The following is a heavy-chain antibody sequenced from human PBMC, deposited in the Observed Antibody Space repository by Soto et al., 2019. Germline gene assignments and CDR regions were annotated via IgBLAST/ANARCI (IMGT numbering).Heavy chain of an antibody. D-gene: IGHD3-22*01. CDR3: ATGVHYYDSSGYYWDY. J-gene: IGHJ4*02. Sequence: PGGSLRLSCAASGFTFSSYSMNWVRQAPGKGLEWVSSISSSSSYIYYADSVKGRFTISRDNAKNSLYLQMNSLRAEDTAVYYCATGVHYYDSSGYYWDYWGQGTLVTVSS. V-gene: IGHV3-21*01. CDR1: GFTFSSYS. CDR2: ISSSSSYI.